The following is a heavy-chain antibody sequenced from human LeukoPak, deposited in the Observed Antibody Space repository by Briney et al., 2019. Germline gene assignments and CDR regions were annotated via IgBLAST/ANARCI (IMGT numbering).Heavy chain of an antibody. D-gene: IGHD3-10*01. CDR2: IYYSGST. Sequence: SQTLSLTCTVSGGSISSGGYYWSWIRQHPGKGLEWIGYIYYSGSTYYNPSLKSRVTISVDTSKNQFSLKLSSVTAADTAVYYCAKEIDGSGSYEPWGQGTLVTVSS. V-gene: IGHV4-31*03. J-gene: IGHJ5*02. CDR1: GGSISSGGYY. CDR3: AKEIDGSGSYEP.